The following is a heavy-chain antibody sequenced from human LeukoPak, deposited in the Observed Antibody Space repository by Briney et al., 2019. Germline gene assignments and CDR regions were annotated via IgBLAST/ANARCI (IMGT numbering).Heavy chain of an antibody. CDR3: ARGVYIAAAQYGY. D-gene: IGHD6-13*01. CDR2: IYYSGTT. V-gene: IGHV4-59*01. J-gene: IGHJ4*02. CDR1: GGSISNSY. Sequence: PSETLSLTCIVSGGSISNSYWSWIRQPPGKGLEWIGYIYYSGTTNYNPSLKSRVTISVDTSKNQFSLKLSSVTAADTAVYYCARGVYIAAAQYGYWGQGTLVTVSS.